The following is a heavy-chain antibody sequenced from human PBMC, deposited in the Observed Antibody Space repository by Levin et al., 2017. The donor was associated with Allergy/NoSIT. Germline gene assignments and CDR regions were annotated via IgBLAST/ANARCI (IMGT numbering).Heavy chain of an antibody. CDR3: AKHQEQGEFDY. CDR1: GFTFSRYS. V-gene: IGHV3-23*01. Sequence: QPGGSLRLSCAASGFTFSRYSMSWVRQAAGKRLEWVAAISIGGDTYYTDSVKGRFTISRDNSKNTVFLQMSSLRVEDTALYYCAKHQEQGEFDYWGQGALVTVSS. CDR2: ISIGGDT. D-gene: IGHD1/OR15-1a*01. J-gene: IGHJ4*02.